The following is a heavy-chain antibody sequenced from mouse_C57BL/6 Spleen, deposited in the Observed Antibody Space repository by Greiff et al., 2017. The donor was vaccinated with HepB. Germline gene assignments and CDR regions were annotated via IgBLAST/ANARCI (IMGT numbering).Heavy chain of an antibody. D-gene: IGHD2-5*01. V-gene: IGHV1-64*01. CDR1: GYTFTSYW. CDR2: IHPNSGST. Sequence: QVQLQQSGAELVKPGASVKLSCKASGYTFTSYWMHWVKQRPGQGLEWIGMIHPNSGSTNYNEKFKSKATLTVDKSSSTAYMQLSSLTSEDSAVYYCARRRAYYSNYEYFDVWGTGTTVTVSS. J-gene: IGHJ1*03. CDR3: ARRRAYYSNYEYFDV.